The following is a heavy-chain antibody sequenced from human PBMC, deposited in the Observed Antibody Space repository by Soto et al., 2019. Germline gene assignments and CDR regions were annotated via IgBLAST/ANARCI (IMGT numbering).Heavy chain of an antibody. CDR1: GFTFSNAW. Sequence: EVQLVESGGGLVKPGGSLRLSCAASGFTFSNAWMSWVRQAPGKGLEWVGRIKSKTDGGTTDYAAPVKGRFTISRDDSKNTLYLQMNSLKTEDTAVYYCTTDQRYYDFWSGYSAGGQGTLVTVSS. J-gene: IGHJ4*02. CDR2: IKSKTDGGTT. CDR3: TTDQRYYDFWSGYSA. D-gene: IGHD3-3*01. V-gene: IGHV3-15*01.